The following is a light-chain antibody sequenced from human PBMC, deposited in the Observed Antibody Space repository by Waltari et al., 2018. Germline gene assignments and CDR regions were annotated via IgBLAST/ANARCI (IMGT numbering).Light chain of an antibody. CDR1: QRVTASP. CDR2: GAS. CDR3: QQYGSSIPFT. Sequence: EIVLTQSPGTMSLSPGDRATLSCRASQRVTASPVAWYQQKPGQAPRLLIYGASTRATCTPDRFSGTGSGTDFILTISGLEPEDFAVYFCQQYGSSIPFTFGPGTKV. V-gene: IGKV3-20*01. J-gene: IGKJ3*01.